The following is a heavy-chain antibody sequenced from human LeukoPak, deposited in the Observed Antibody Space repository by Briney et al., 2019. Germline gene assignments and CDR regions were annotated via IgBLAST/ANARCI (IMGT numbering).Heavy chain of an antibody. J-gene: IGHJ4*02. Sequence: PGGSLRLSCAASGFTLSSYEMNWIRQAPGKGLECISYISSGGTTIYYADSVKGRFTISRDNAKNSLYLQMNSLRAEDTAVYYCARSLTTMIPIDHWGQGTLVTVSS. CDR3: ARSLTTMIPIDH. CDR2: ISSGGTTI. D-gene: IGHD3-22*01. CDR1: GFTLSSYE. V-gene: IGHV3-48*03.